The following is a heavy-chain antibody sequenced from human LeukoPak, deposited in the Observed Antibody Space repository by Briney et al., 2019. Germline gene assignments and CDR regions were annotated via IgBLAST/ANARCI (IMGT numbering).Heavy chain of an antibody. CDR1: GFTFSSYS. D-gene: IGHD1-26*01. J-gene: IGHJ4*02. CDR3: AKDVGAAYYFDY. V-gene: IGHV3-21*04. CDR2: ISSSSSYI. Sequence: GGSLRLSCAASGFTFSSYSMNWVRQAPGKGLEWVSSISSSSSYIYYADSVKGRFTISRDNSKNSLYPQMNSPRTEDTALYYCAKDVGAAYYFDYWGQGTLVTVSS.